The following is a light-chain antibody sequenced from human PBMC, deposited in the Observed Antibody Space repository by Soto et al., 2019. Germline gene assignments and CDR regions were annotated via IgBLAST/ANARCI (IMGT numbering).Light chain of an antibody. CDR1: QRLFSF. J-gene: IGKJ3*01. V-gene: IGKV1-39*01. Sequence: DIQMTQSPSSLSASVGNSVTLTCRASQRLFSFLNWYQQAPGRAPKLLISTAYKLQSGVASRFSCSESGTEFTLTISSLQPEDFAIYLCQQTYSAPFTFGPGNKV. CDR3: QQTYSAPFT. CDR2: TAY.